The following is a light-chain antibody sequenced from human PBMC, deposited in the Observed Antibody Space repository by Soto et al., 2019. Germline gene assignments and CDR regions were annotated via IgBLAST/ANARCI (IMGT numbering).Light chain of an antibody. J-gene: IGLJ2*01. CDR3: AAWDDSLNGVV. CDR1: SSNIGSNN. V-gene: IGLV1-44*01. Sequence: QAVVTQPPSASGTPGQRVTISCSGSSSNIGSNNVNWYQQLPGTAPKLLIYKNNQRPSGVPDRFFGSKSGTSASLAISGLQSEDEADYYCAAWDDSLNGVVFGGGTKLTVL. CDR2: KNN.